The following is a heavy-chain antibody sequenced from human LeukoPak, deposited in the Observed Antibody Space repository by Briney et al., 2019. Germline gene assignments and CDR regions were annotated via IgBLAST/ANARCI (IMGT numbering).Heavy chain of an antibody. CDR3: ARGRSRGLGFDY. Sequence: SQTLSLTCTVSGGSISSGDYYWSWIRQPPGKGLEWIGYIYYSGSTYYNPSLKSRVTISVDTSKNQFSLKLSSVTAADTAVYYCARGRSRGLGFDYWGKGTLVTVSS. V-gene: IGHV4-30-4*01. CDR2: IYYSGST. CDR1: GGSISSGDYY. D-gene: IGHD3-16*01. J-gene: IGHJ4*02.